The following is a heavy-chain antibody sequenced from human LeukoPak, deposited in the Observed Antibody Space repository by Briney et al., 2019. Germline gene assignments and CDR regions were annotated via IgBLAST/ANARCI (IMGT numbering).Heavy chain of an antibody. V-gene: IGHV3-7*01. Sequence: GGSLRLSCAASGFTFSNYWMNWVRQAPGKGLEWVANIKQDGGEKSYVDSVKGRFTISRDNAKNSLHLQMNSLRAEDTAVYYCARVVPSSDAFDIWGQGTMVTVSS. CDR1: GFTFSNYW. CDR2: IKQDGGEK. CDR3: ARVVPSSDAFDI. J-gene: IGHJ3*02.